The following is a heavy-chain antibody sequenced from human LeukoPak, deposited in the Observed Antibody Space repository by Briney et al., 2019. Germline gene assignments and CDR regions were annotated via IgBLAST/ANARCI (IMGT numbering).Heavy chain of an antibody. CDR2: VNPNSGGT. CDR3: ATAVYSGYDLDFDY. D-gene: IGHD5-12*01. Sequence: ASVKVSCKASGYTFTGYYMHWVRQAPGQGLEWMGWVNPNSGGTNYAQNFQGRVTMTRDTSISTAYMELSRLRSDDTAVYYYATAVYSGYDLDFDYWGQGTLVNVSS. J-gene: IGHJ4*02. V-gene: IGHV1-2*02. CDR1: GYTFTGYY.